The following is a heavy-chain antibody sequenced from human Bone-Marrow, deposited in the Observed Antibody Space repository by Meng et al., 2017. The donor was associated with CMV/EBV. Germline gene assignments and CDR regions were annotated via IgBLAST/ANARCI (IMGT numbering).Heavy chain of an antibody. Sequence: GESLKISCAASGFTFSSYAMHWVRQAPGKGLEWVAVISYDGSNKYYADSVKGRFTISRDNSKNTLYLQMNSLRAEDTAVYYCARDFHPGLDSSSSGSWFDPWGQGTRVTVYS. CDR1: GFTFSSYA. J-gene: IGHJ5*02. CDR2: ISYDGSNK. CDR3: ARDFHPGLDSSSSGSWFDP. V-gene: IGHV3-30-3*01. D-gene: IGHD6-6*01.